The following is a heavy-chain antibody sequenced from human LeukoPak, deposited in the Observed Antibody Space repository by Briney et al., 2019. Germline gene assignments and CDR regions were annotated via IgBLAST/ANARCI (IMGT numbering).Heavy chain of an antibody. CDR2: IIPIFGTA. Sequence: EASVKVSCKASGGTFSSYAISWVRQAPGQGLEWMGGIIPIFGTANYAQKFQGRVTITADKSTSTAYMELSSLRSEDTAVYYCAYIWDYFDYWGQGTLVAVSS. V-gene: IGHV1-69*06. D-gene: IGHD3-10*01. CDR1: GGTFSSYA. J-gene: IGHJ4*02. CDR3: AYIWDYFDY.